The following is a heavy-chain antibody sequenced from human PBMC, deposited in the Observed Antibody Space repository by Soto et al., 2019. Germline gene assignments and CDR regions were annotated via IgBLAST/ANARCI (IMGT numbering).Heavy chain of an antibody. CDR2: FDDGNT. CDR3: ATTRGLAVGGSFDY. V-gene: IGHV4-39*01. D-gene: IGHD3-10*01. J-gene: IGHJ4*02. CDR1: GGSITRRSSY. Sequence: PSETLSLTCIVSGGSITRRSSYWAWIRQPPGKGLEWVGTFDDGNTYHNPSLRSRITIAVDTSKNQFSLKLNSVAAADTAFYYCATTRGLAVGGSFDYWGQGMLVTVSS.